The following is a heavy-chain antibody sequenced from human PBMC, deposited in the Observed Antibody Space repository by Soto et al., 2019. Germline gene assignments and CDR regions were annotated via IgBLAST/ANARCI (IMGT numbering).Heavy chain of an antibody. Sequence: SETLSLTCTVSGVSINSQYWSWIRQTAGRGLEWIGYTHSSGSTNYNPSLKSRVTISVDTSRNQVSLKLTSVAAADTAVYYGASGGWYNEYWGPGTLVTVSS. CDR3: ASGGWYNEY. CDR2: THSSGST. J-gene: IGHJ4*02. CDR1: GVSINSQY. D-gene: IGHD6-19*01. V-gene: IGHV4-59*11.